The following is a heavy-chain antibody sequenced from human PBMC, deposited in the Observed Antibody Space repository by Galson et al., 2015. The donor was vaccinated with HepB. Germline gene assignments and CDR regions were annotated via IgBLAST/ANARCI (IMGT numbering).Heavy chain of an antibody. Sequence: SLRLSCAASGFTFSSYAMNWVRQAPGKGLEWVSVISGSGGSTYYADSVKGRFTISRDNSKNTLYLQMNSLRAEDTAVYYCAKMGDYYDRSGYPVDAFDIWGQATIVTVSS. J-gene: IGHJ3*02. CDR3: AKMGDYYDRSGYPVDAFDI. D-gene: IGHD3-22*01. CDR2: ISGSGGST. CDR1: GFTFSSYA. V-gene: IGHV3-23*01.